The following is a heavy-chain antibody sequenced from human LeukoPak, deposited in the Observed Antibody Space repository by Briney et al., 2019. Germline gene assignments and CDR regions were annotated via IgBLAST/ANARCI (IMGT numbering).Heavy chain of an antibody. V-gene: IGHV3-33*01. CDR2: IWYDGSNK. J-gene: IGHJ4*02. CDR1: GFTSSSYG. CDR3: ARDAGYCSGGSCYPGQFDY. Sequence: GRSLRLSCAASGFTSSSYGMHWVRQAPGKGLEWVAVIWYDGSNKYYADSVKGRFTISRDNSKNTLYLQMNSLRAEDTAVYYCARDAGYCSGGSCYPGQFDYWGQGTLVTVSS. D-gene: IGHD2-15*01.